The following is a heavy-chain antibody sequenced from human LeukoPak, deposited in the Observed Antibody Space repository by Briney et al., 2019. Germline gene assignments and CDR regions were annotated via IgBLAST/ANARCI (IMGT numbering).Heavy chain of an antibody. J-gene: IGHJ4*02. Sequence: TGGSLRLSCAASGFTFTNAWMSWVRQAPGKGLEWVGRIKSKTDGGTTDYAAPVKGRFTISRDDSQNTLYLQMNSLKTEDTAVYYCAKDLLGEGAPQIFDYWGQGTLVTVSS. CDR1: GFTFTNAW. CDR3: AKDLLGEGAPQIFDY. D-gene: IGHD3-16*01. V-gene: IGHV3-15*01. CDR2: IKSKTDGGTT.